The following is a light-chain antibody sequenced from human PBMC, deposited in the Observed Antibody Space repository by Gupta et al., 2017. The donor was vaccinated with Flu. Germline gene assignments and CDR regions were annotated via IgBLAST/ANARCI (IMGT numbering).Light chain of an antibody. J-gene: IGKJ4*01. CDR3: TQCKHCPVT. Sequence: DVVMTQSPLSLPVTLGQPASISCRSSQGLVYSDGNTYLNWFQQRPGQSPRRLIYKGSNRDSGVPDRFSGSGSGTDFTLKISRGEAEDVVVYYCTQCKHCPVTFGRGTKVEIK. V-gene: IGKV2-30*01. CDR2: KGS. CDR1: QGLVYSDGNTY.